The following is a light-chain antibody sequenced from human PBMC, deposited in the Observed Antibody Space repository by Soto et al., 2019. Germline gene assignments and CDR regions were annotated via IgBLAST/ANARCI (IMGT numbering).Light chain of an antibody. CDR2: WAS. J-gene: IGKJ4*01. CDR1: QSVLSTSNNKNY. Sequence: DIVMTQSPDSLAVALDERATINCKSSQSVLSTSNNKNYLTWYQQRPGQPPKLLISWASTRESGVPDRFRGIVSGTDCTLTISSLRAEEVAVYDCHQYYSSPLTFGGWTKVEI. CDR3: HQYYSSPLT. V-gene: IGKV4-1*01.